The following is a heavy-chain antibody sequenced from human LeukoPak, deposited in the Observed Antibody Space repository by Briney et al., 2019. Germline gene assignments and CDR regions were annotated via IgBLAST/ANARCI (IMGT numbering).Heavy chain of an antibody. CDR1: GFTFSSYA. Sequence: GRSLRLSCAASGFTFSSYAMHWVRQAPGKGLEWVAVISYDGSNKYYADSVKGRFTISRDNSKNTLYLQMNSLRAEDTAVYYCVSIVVVTADEDAFDIWGQGTMVTVSS. CDR2: ISYDGSNK. D-gene: IGHD2-21*02. CDR3: VSIVVVTADEDAFDI. J-gene: IGHJ3*02. V-gene: IGHV3-30-3*01.